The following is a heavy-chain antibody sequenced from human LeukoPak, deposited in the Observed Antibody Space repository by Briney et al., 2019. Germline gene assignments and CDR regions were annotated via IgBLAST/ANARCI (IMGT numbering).Heavy chain of an antibody. CDR1: GYTFTSYA. J-gene: IGHJ4*02. CDR2: ISAYNGYT. CDR3: ARVGGNYEGLIDY. D-gene: IGHD1-26*01. V-gene: IGHV1-18*01. Sequence: APVKVSCKASGYTFTSYAIGWVRQAPGQGLEWMGWISAYNGYTNYAQSLQGRVTMTTDTSTSTAYMELRSLRSDDTAMYYCARVGGNYEGLIDYWGQGTLVTVSS.